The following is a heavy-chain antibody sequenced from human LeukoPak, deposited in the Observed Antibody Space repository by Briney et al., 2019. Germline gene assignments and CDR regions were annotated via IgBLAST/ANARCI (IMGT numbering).Heavy chain of an antibody. Sequence: SETLSLTCAVYGGSFSGYYWSWIRQPPGKGLEWIGEINHSGSTNYNPSLKSRVTISVDTSKNQFSLKLSSVTAAGTAVYYCARGGGDIVVVTATSGTYYFDYWGQGTLVTVSS. V-gene: IGHV4-34*01. CDR3: ARGGGDIVVVTATSGTYYFDY. D-gene: IGHD2-21*02. CDR1: GGSFSGYY. J-gene: IGHJ4*02. CDR2: INHSGST.